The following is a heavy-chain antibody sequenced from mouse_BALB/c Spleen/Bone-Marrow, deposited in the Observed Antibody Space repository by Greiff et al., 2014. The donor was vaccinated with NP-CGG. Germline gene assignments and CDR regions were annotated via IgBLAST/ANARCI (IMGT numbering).Heavy chain of an antibody. CDR2: INPYNGDT. J-gene: IGHJ4*01. D-gene: IGHD2-3*01. Sequence: EVKLQESGPELVKPGASVKISCKASGYSFTGYFMNWVMQSHGKSLEWIGRINPYNGDTFYNQKFKGKATLTVDKSSSTAHMELRSLASEDSAVNYCARGGLLRAMDYWGQGTSVTVSS. CDR1: GYSFTGYF. V-gene: IGHV1-20*02. CDR3: ARGGLLRAMDY.